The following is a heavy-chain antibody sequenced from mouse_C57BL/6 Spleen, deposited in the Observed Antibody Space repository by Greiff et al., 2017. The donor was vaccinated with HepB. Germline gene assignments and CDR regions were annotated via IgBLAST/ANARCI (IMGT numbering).Heavy chain of an antibody. CDR3: TTSYYSIYGDFFVH. CDR2: IDPEDGDT. V-gene: IGHV14-1*01. CDR1: GFNIKDYY. D-gene: IGHD2-5*01. Sequence: EVQLQQSGAELVRPGASVKLSCTASGFNIKDYYMHWVKQRPEQGLEWIGRIDPEDGDTEYAPKFQGKATMTADTSSHTAYLQLSSHTSEDTAVYYCTTSYYSIYGDFFVHWGQGTTLTVSS. J-gene: IGHJ2*01.